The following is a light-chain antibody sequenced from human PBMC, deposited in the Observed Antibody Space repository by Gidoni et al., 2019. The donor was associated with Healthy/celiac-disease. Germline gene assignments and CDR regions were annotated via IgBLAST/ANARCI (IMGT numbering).Light chain of an antibody. CDR1: QGISSY. V-gene: IGKV1-9*01. Sequence: DIQLTQSPSFLSASVGDRVTITCRASQGISSYFAWYQQKPGKAPKLLIYAASTLQIGVPSRFSGSGSGTEFTLTISSLQPEDFATYYCQQLNSYPPTFXGXTKVEIK. J-gene: IGKJ4*01. CDR3: QQLNSYPPT. CDR2: AAS.